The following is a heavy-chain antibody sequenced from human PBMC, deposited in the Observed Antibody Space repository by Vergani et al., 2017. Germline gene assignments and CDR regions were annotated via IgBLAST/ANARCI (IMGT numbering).Heavy chain of an antibody. CDR2: IYYDGSKK. D-gene: IGHD3-10*01. CDR1: GFTFSTYA. J-gene: IGHJ5*02. V-gene: IGHV3-33*06. CDR3: AKGNDIVRGVASGFDP. Sequence: QVQLVESGGGVVQPGRSLRLSCTSSGFTFSTYAMHWVRQAPGKGLEWVAIIYYDGSKKYYADSVKGRFTISRDNSRNTLDLLMSSLRAEDTAVYYCAKGNDIVRGVASGFDPWGQGTLVTVSS.